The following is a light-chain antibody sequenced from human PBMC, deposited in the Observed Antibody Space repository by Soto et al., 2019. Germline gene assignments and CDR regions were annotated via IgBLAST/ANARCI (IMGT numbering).Light chain of an antibody. Sequence: DIQMTQSPSTLSASVGDRVTITCRASQSISSWLAWYQQKPGKAPKLLIYDASSLESGVPSRFSGSGSGTEFTLTISSLQPDDFAVYYCQQYSSYLYTFGQGTKLEIK. V-gene: IGKV1-5*01. CDR3: QQYSSYLYT. CDR2: DAS. J-gene: IGKJ2*01. CDR1: QSISSW.